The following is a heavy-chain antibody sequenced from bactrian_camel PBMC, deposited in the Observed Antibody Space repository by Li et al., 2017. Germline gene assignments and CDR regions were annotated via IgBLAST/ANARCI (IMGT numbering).Heavy chain of an antibody. J-gene: IGHJ4*01. CDR3: AARPVNTRACVAGGRYEFGY. CDR2: VVIGEGLT. D-gene: IGHD1*01. Sequence: HVQLVESGGGSVQAGGSLRLSCATSGNTVCMGWFRRAPGKEREGVASVVIGEGLTYYADSVKGRFTISQDNTKNTLSLQMNNLQPEDTAVYYCAARPVNTRACVAGGRYEFGYWGQGTQVTVS. V-gene: IGHV3S63*01. CDR1: GNTVC.